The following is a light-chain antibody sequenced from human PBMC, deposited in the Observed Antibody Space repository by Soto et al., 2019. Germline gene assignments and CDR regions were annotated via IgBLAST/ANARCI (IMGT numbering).Light chain of an antibody. CDR2: AAS. J-gene: IGKJ4*01. CDR1: QSISRY. CDR3: QRSFSTPLT. Sequence: DIQMTQSPSSQSASVGDRVIITCRASQSISRYLHWYQQKPGKAPKLLIYAASSLQSGVPSRFSGSGSGTDFTLTISSLQPEDFATYYCQRSFSTPLTFGGGTKVEIK. V-gene: IGKV1-39*01.